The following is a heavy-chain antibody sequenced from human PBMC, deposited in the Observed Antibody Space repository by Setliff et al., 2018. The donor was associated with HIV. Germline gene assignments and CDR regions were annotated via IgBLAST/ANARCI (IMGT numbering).Heavy chain of an antibody. D-gene: IGHD2-2*01. CDR1: GGSFSGYY. Sequence: ETLSLTCAVYGGSFSGYYWTWIRQPPGKGLEWIGEINHSGSTNDNPPLKSRLTISVDTSKNQFSLRLRSVTAADSAVYYCARGTLVVPDARDYYYYLDIWGQGNTVTVSS. V-gene: IGHV4-34*01. CDR3: ARGTLVVPDARDYYYYLDI. CDR2: INHSGST. J-gene: IGHJ6*03.